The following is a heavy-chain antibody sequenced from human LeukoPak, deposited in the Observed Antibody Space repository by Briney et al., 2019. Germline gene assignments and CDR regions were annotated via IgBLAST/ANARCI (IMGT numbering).Heavy chain of an antibody. V-gene: IGHV3-66*01. Sequence: GGSLRLSCAASGLTVSSNYMSWVRQAPGKGLEWVSVIYRGGPTYYADSVKGRFTISRDKSKNTLYLQMNSLRAEDTAVYYCARDSYVDSEAVRWFDPWGQGTLVTVSS. D-gene: IGHD4-17*01. CDR1: GLTVSSNY. J-gene: IGHJ5*02. CDR2: IYRGGPT. CDR3: ARDSYVDSEAVRWFDP.